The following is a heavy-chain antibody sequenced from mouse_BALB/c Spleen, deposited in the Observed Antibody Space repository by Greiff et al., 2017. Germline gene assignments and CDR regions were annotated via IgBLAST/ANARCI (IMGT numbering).Heavy chain of an antibody. CDR1: GFNIKDTY. V-gene: IGHV14-3*02. J-gene: IGHJ3*01. Sequence: EVQLQQSGAELVKPGASVKLSCTASGFNIKDTYMPWVKQRPEQGLEWIGRIDPANGNTKYDPKFQGKATITADTSSNTAYLQLSSLTSEDTAVYYCARGNGFAYWGQGTLVTVSA. CDR3: ARGNGFAY. CDR2: IDPANGNT. D-gene: IGHD2-1*01.